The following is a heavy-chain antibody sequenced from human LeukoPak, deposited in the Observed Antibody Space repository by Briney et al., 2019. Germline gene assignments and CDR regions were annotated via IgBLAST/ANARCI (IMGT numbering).Heavy chain of an antibody. D-gene: IGHD3-3*01. J-gene: IGHJ4*02. V-gene: IGHV3-11*04. Sequence: PGGSLRLSCAASGFTSSSYAMSWIRQAPGKGLEWVSYISSSGSTIYYADSVKGRFTISRDNAKNSLYLQMNSLRAEDTAVYYCATQLTYYDFWSGPRGHFDYWGQGTLVTVSS. CDR3: ATQLTYYDFWSGPRGHFDY. CDR1: GFTSSSYA. CDR2: ISSSGSTI.